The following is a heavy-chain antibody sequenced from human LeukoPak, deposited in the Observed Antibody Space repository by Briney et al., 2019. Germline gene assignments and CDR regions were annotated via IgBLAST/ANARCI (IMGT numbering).Heavy chain of an antibody. D-gene: IGHD4-17*01. CDR2: IIPIFGTA. CDR1: GSTFSSYA. V-gene: IGHV1-69*05. J-gene: IGHJ4*02. CDR3: AIGRLYGKNFDY. Sequence: ASVKVSCKASGSTFSSYAISWVRQAPGQGLEWMGRIIPIFGTANYAQKFQGRVTITTDESTSTAYMELSSLRSEDTAVYYCAIGRLYGKNFDYWGQGTLVTVSS.